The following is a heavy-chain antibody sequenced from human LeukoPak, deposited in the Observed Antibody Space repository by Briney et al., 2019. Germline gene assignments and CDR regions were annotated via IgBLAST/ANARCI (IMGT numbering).Heavy chain of an antibody. J-gene: IGHJ4*02. CDR3: AKGSSSTSSLFRTYYFDY. CDR1: GVTFSNYA. D-gene: IGHD2-2*01. V-gene: IGHV3-23*01. CDR2: ISGSGTST. Sequence: GGSLRLSCAASGVTFSNYAMSWVRQAPGKGLEWVSAISGSGTSTYYADSVKGRFTISRDNSKNTLYLQMNSLRAEDTAVYYCAKGSSSTSSLFRTYYFDYWGQGTLVTVSS.